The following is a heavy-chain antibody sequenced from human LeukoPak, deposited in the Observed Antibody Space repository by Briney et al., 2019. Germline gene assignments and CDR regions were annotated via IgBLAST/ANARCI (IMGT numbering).Heavy chain of an antibody. D-gene: IGHD5-24*01. J-gene: IGHJ4*02. V-gene: IGHV1-2*02. CDR3: ARWLHGEFDY. CDR1: GYTFTGYY. Sequence: ASVKVSCKASGYTFTGYYMHWVRQAPAQGLERMGWINPNSGGTNYAQKFQGRVTMTRDTSISTAYKELSRLRSVDTAVYYCARWLHGEFDYWGQGTLVTVSS. CDR2: INPNSGGT.